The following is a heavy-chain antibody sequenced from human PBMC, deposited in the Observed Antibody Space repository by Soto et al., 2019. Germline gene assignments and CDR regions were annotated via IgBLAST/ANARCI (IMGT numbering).Heavy chain of an antibody. CDR3: ARELERHNYYYGMDV. V-gene: IGHV1-69*01. D-gene: IGHD1-1*01. Sequence: QVPLVQSGAEVKKPGSSVKVSCKASGGTFTSYAVVWVRQAPGQGLEWMEGIVPILGTSKYAQRFQGRVSLTADGSWSTVYMELSSLRYDDTAIYYCARELERHNYYYGMDVWGQGTTVTVSS. CDR2: IVPILGTS. J-gene: IGHJ6*02. CDR1: GGTFTSYA.